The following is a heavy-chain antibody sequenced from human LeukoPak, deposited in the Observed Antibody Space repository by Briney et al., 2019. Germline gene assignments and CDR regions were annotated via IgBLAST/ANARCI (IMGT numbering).Heavy chain of an antibody. V-gene: IGHV3-66*01. D-gene: IGHD6-19*01. CDR1: GFTVSSNY. CDR3: AREGIAVAGTGGYFDY. Sequence: GGSLRLSCAASGFTVSSNYMSWVRQAPGKGLEWVSVIYSGGSTYYADSVKGRFTISRDNSKNTLYLQMNSLRAEDTAVYYCAREGIAVAGTGGYFDYWGQGTLVTVSS. CDR2: IYSGGST. J-gene: IGHJ4*02.